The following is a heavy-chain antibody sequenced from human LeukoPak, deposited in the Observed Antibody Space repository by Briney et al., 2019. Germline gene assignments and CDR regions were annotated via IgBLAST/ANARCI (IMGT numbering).Heavy chain of an antibody. CDR1: GFTFSSYG. CDR2: ISYDGSNK. Sequence: GRSLRLSCAASGFTFSSYGMHWVSQAPGKGLEWVAVISYDGSNKYYADSVKGRFTISRDNSKNTLYLQMNSLRAEDTAVYYCAKDHGAPGGYSYGYTPYYFDYWGQGTLVTVSS. J-gene: IGHJ4*02. V-gene: IGHV3-30*18. D-gene: IGHD5-18*01. CDR3: AKDHGAPGGYSYGYTPYYFDY.